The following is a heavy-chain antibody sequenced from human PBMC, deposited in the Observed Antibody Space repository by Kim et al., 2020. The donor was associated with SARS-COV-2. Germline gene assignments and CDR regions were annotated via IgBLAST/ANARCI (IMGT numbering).Heavy chain of an antibody. J-gene: IGHJ4*02. CDR1: GFTFSSYA. D-gene: IGHD5-12*01. CDR2: ISSNRSST. V-gene: IGHV3-64D*09. CDR3: VKDPVGIVATD. Sequence: GGSLRLSCSASGFTFSSYAMHWVRQAPGKGLEYVSYISSNRSSTYYADSVKGRFTISRDNSKNTLYLQMSSLRAEDTAVYYCVKDPVGIVATDWGQGTLVTVSS.